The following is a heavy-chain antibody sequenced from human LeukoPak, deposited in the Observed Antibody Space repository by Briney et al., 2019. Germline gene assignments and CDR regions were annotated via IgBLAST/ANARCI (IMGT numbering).Heavy chain of an antibody. CDR2: INPSGGST. D-gene: IGHD3-10*01. Sequence: ASVKVSCKASGYTFTSYYMHWVRQAPGQGLEWMGRINPSGGSTSYAQKFQGRVTMTRDTSTSTVYMELSSLRSEDTAVYYCARELRGGYYGMDVWGQGTTVTVSS. J-gene: IGHJ6*02. CDR1: GYTFTSYY. V-gene: IGHV1-46*01. CDR3: ARELRGGYYGMDV.